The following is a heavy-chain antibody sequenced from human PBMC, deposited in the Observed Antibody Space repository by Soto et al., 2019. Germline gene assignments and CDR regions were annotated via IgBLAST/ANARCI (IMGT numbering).Heavy chain of an antibody. CDR3: AREKFDPKYSSSSVRLGDY. J-gene: IGHJ4*02. CDR1: GFTFSSYS. D-gene: IGHD6-6*01. Sequence: GGSLRLSCAASGFTFSSYSMNWVRQAPGKGLEWVSYISSSSSTSIYYADSVKGRFTISRDNAKNSLFLQMNSLRVEDTAVFYCAREKFDPKYSSSSVRLGDYWGQGTLVTVSS. CDR2: ISSSSSTSI. V-gene: IGHV3-48*04.